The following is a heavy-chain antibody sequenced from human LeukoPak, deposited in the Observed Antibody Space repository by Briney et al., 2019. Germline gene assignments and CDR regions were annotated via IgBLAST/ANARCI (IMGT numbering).Heavy chain of an antibody. V-gene: IGHV4-61*02. CDR3: ARDDDYYDSSGYYS. D-gene: IGHD3-22*01. CDR2: IYTSGST. J-gene: IGHJ4*02. Sequence: SETLSLTCTVSGGSISSGSYYWSWIRQPAGTGLEWIGRIYTSGSTNYNPSLKSRVTISVDTSKNQFSLKLSSVTAADTAVYYCARDDDYYDSSGYYSWGQGTLVTVSS. CDR1: GGSISSGSYY.